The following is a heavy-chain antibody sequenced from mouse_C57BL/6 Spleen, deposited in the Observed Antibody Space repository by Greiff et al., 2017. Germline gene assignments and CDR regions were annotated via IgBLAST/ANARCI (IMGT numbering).Heavy chain of an antibody. Sequence: EVKLQESGPVLVKPGASVKMSCKASGYTFTDYYMNWVKQSHGKSLEWIGVINPYNGGTSYNQKFKGKATLTVDKSSSTAYMELNSLTSEDSAVYYCAYYYGSSYPYAMDYWGQGTSVTVSS. J-gene: IGHJ4*01. D-gene: IGHD1-1*01. CDR1: GYTFTDYY. CDR2: INPYNGGT. V-gene: IGHV1-19*01. CDR3: AYYYGSSYPYAMDY.